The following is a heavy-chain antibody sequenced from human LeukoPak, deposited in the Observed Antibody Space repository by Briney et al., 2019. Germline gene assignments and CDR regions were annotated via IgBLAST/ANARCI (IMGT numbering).Heavy chain of an antibody. Sequence: SETLSLTCTVSGYSISSGYYWGRIRQPPGKGLEWIGSIYHSGSTYYNPSLKSRVTISVDTSKNQFSLKLSSVTAADTAVYYCARLNMVRGGAGFDYWGQGTLVTVSS. CDR2: IYHSGST. CDR1: GYSISSGYY. V-gene: IGHV4-38-2*02. D-gene: IGHD3-10*01. CDR3: ARLNMVRGGAGFDY. J-gene: IGHJ4*02.